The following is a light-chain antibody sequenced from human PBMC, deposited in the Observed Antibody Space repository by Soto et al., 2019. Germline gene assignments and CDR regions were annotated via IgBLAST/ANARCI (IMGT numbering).Light chain of an antibody. J-gene: IGLJ1*01. CDR2: GNT. Sequence: QSVLTQPPSVSGAPGQRVTMSCTGSSSNIGAGYDVHWYQQLPGTAPKLLISGNTNRPSGVPDRFSGSKSGTSASLAITGLQAEGEADYYCQSYDSSLSGYVFGTGTKLTVL. V-gene: IGLV1-40*01. CDR1: SSNIGAGYD. CDR3: QSYDSSLSGYV.